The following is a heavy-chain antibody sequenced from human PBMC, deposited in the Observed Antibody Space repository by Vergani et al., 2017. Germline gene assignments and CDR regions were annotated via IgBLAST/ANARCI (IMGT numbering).Heavy chain of an antibody. Sequence: QVQLVESGGGVVQPGWSLRLSCAASGFSFSTYGMHWVRQAPGRGLEWVAFLRYDGSNEYYGDAVKGRFIISRDNSKNMLSLEMHSLRPEDTAVYYCANSYCSSVSCYAFYGMEVWGQGTTVTVSS. CDR1: GFSFSTYG. D-gene: IGHD2-2*01. J-gene: IGHJ6*01. V-gene: IGHV3-30*02. CDR2: LRYDGSNE. CDR3: ANSYCSSVSCYAFYGMEV.